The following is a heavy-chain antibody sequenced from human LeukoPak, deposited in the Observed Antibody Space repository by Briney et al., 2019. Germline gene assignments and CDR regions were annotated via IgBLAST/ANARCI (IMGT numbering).Heavy chain of an antibody. V-gene: IGHV3-30*18. J-gene: IGHJ4*02. Sequence: GRSLRLSCAASGFTFSGYGMHWVRQAPGKGLEWVAVISYDGSNKYYADSVKGLFTISRDNSKNTLYLPMNSLRAEDTAVYYCAKDTSPRGHDHFDYWGQGTLVTVSS. CDR3: AKDTSPRGHDHFDY. CDR1: GFTFSGYG. CDR2: ISYDGSNK. D-gene: IGHD5-12*01.